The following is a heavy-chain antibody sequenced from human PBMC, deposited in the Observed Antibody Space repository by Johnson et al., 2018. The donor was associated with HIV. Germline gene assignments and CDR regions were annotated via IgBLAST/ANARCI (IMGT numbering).Heavy chain of an antibody. CDR1: GFTVSSNY. Sequence: VQLVESGGGLIQPGGSLRLSCAASGFTVSSNYMSWVRQAPGKGLEWVSVIYSGGSTYYADSVKGRFTISRDNSKNTLYLQMNSLRAEDTAVYYCARDRGQYTDSSRGDIWGQGTMVTVSS. D-gene: IGHD6-13*01. V-gene: IGHV3-53*01. CDR2: IYSGGST. CDR3: ARDRGQYTDSSRGDI. J-gene: IGHJ3*02.